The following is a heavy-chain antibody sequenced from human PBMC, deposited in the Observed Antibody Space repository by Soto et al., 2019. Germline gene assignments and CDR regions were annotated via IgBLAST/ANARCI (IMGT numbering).Heavy chain of an antibody. J-gene: IGHJ6*02. CDR1: GFTFSHYA. V-gene: IGHV3-30-3*01. CDR2: MSFDETKK. D-gene: IGHD3-22*01. Sequence: QVRLVESGGGVVQPGRSLRLSCAASGFTFSHYAMHWVRQAPGKGLEWVAVMSFDETKKYHAASVEGRFTISRENSKNTLDLQMNSLRAEDTALYYCSRSHAPYYYDTTGFCCGLDVWGQGTTFVVSS. CDR3: SRSHAPYYYDTTGFCCGLDV.